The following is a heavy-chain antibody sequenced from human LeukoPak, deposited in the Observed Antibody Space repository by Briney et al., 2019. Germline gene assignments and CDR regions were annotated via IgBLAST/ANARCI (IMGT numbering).Heavy chain of an antibody. CDR2: ISYDGSNK. J-gene: IGHJ4*02. CDR1: GFTFSSYG. Sequence: GGSLRLSCAASGFTFSSYGMHWVRQAPGKGLEWVAVISYDGSNKYYADSVKGRFTISRDNSKNTLYLQMNSLRAEDTAVYYCAKSYSSYDYWGQGTLVTVSS. D-gene: IGHD6-19*01. V-gene: IGHV3-30*18. CDR3: AKSYSSYDY.